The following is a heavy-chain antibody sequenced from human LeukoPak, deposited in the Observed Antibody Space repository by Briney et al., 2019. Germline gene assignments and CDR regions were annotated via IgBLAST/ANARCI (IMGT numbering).Heavy chain of an antibody. J-gene: IGHJ4*02. CDR2: INSDGSRT. V-gene: IGHV3-74*01. Sequence: PGGCLRLSCAASGFTFSSYWMHWVRQAPGKGLVWVSRINSDGSRTSYADSVKGRFTISRDNAKNTLYLQMNSLRAEDTAVYYCARHIAAAGPGFDYWGQGTLVTVSS. D-gene: IGHD6-13*01. CDR1: GFTFSSYW. CDR3: ARHIAAAGPGFDY.